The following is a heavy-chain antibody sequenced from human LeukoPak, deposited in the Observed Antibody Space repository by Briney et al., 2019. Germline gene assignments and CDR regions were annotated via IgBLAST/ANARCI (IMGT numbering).Heavy chain of an antibody. D-gene: IGHD2-2*01. Sequence: SVKVSCKASGGTFSSYAISWVRQAPGQGLEWMGGIIPIFGTANYAQKFQGRVTITADESTSTAYMELSSLRSEDTAVYYCARSEVPAAIRYYYYYMDVWGKGTTVTVSS. CDR1: GGTFSSYA. CDR2: IIPIFGTA. CDR3: ARSEVPAAIRYYYYYMDV. J-gene: IGHJ6*03. V-gene: IGHV1-69*13.